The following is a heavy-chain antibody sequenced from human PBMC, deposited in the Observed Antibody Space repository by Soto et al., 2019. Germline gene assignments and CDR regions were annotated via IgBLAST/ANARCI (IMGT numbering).Heavy chain of an antibody. Sequence: QAQLVESGGGVVQPGRSLRLSCAASGIPFSDFGMHWVRQAPGRGLEWVGGIFNDGSNAYYAESVKGRFTTSRDNSKNTLYLQSNSLRPEDAAVYDCVTTRNGDYYFGLDVWGRGTTVTVYS. CDR2: IFNDGSNA. D-gene: IGHD4-17*01. V-gene: IGHV3-30*03. CDR1: GIPFSDFG. CDR3: VTTRNGDYYFGLDV. J-gene: IGHJ6*02.